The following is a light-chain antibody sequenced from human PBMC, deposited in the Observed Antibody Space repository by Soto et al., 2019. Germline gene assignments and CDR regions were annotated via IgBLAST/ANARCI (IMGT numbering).Light chain of an antibody. Sequence: QSALTQPASVSGSPGQSITISCTGTSSDVGGYNYVSWYQQHPAKAPKLIIYGVSNRPSGVSNHFSGSKSGNTAPLTISGIQAEDEADYYCSLYTGSSTVVFGGGTKLTFL. CDR2: GVS. V-gene: IGLV2-14*01. CDR3: SLYTGSSTVV. CDR1: SSDVGGYNY. J-gene: IGLJ2*01.